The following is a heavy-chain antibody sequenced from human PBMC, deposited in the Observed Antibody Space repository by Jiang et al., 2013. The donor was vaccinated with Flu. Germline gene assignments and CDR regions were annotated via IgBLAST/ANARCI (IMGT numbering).Heavy chain of an antibody. CDR2: IIPFFGKA. CDR1: GGTFNTYT. D-gene: IGHD3-10*01. CDR3: AIDLVRGGV. V-gene: IGHV1-69*01. J-gene: IGHJ6*02. Sequence: GAEVKKPGSSVEVSCKASGGTFNTYTINWVRQAPGQGLEWMGGIIPFFGKADYARQFQGRVTITADDSATTAYMELTNLISEDTAVYFCAIDLVRGGVWGQGTTVTVSS.